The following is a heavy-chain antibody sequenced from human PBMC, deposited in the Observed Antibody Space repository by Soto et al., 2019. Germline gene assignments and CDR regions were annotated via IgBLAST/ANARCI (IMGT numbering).Heavy chain of an antibody. J-gene: IGHJ4*02. CDR3: AKVRYSGSYTIDY. V-gene: IGHV3-30*18. D-gene: IGHD1-26*01. CDR1: GFNCGGYA. Sequence: GGSKRLSCTASGFNCGGYAVSWVRQAPGKGLEWVAVISYDGSNKYYADSVKGRFIISRDNSKNTLYLQMNSLRAEDTAVYYCAKVRYSGSYTIDYWGQGTLVTVSS. CDR2: ISYDGSNK.